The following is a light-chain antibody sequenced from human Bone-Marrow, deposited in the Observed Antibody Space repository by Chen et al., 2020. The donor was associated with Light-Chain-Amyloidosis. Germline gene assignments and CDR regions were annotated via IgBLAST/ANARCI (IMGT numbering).Light chain of an antibody. J-gene: IGLJ3*02. CDR1: SSDVGSYNL. V-gene: IGLV2-23*02. Sequence: SALTQPASVSGSPGQSITISCTGTSSDVGSYNLVSWYQQHPGKAPKLMIYEVSKRPSGGSNRFSSSKTGNTASLTVSGLEAEDEADYYCCSYAGSSTLVFGGGTKLTVL. CDR2: EVS. CDR3: CSYAGSSTLV.